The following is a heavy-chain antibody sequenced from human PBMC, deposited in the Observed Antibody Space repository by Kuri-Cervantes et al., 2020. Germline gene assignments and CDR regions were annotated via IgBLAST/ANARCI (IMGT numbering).Heavy chain of an antibody. CDR3: ARDSGTVTTGSYYYYGMDV. Sequence: ASVKVSCKASGYTFTGYYMHWVRQAPGQGLEWMGWMNPNSGNTGYAQKFQGRVTMTRDTSTSTVYMELSSLRSEDTAVYYCARDSGTVTTGSYYYYGMDVWGQGTTVTVSS. J-gene: IGHJ6*02. V-gene: IGHV1-8*02. D-gene: IGHD4-17*01. CDR2: MNPNSGNT. CDR1: GYTFTGYY.